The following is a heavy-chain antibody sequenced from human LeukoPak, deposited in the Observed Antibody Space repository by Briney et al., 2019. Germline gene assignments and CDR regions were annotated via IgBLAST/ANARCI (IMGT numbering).Heavy chain of an antibody. V-gene: IGHV3-53*01. CDR2: IYSGGST. D-gene: IGHD6-19*01. CDR3: ARDDVAVAGTDY. CDR1: GFTVSSNY. Sequence: GGSLRLSCAASGFTVSSNYMTWVRQAPGKGLEWVSVIYSGGSTYYADSVKGRFTISRDNSKNTLHLQMNSLRAEDMAVYYCARDDVAVAGTDYWGQGTLVTVSS. J-gene: IGHJ4*02.